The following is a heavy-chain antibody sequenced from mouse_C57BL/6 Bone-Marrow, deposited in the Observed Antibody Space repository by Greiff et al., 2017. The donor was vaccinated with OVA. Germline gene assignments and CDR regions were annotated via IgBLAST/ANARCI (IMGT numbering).Heavy chain of an antibody. V-gene: IGHV5-15*01. CDR3: ARHDGYYGFDD. J-gene: IGHJ2*01. Sequence: EVKLMESGGGLVQPGGSLKLSCAASGFTFSDYGMAWVRQAPRKGPEWVAFISNLAYSIYYADTVTGRFTISRENAKNTLYREMSSLRSEDTAMYYCARHDGYYGFDDWGQGTTLTVSS. D-gene: IGHD2-3*01. CDR1: GFTFSDYG. CDR2: ISNLAYSI.